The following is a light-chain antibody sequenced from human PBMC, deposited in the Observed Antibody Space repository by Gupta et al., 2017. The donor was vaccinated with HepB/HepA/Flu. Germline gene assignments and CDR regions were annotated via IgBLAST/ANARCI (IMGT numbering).Light chain of an antibody. CDR3: CSYAGSSVVV. V-gene: IGLV2-23*02. J-gene: IGLJ2*01. CDR1: SSDVGSYNL. CDR2: EVS. Sequence: QSALTQPASVSGSPGQSITISCTGTSSDVGSYNLVSWYQQHPGKAPKLMIYEVSKRPSGVSNRFSGSTSGNTASLTISGLQAEDEADYYCCSYAGSSVVVFGGGTKLTVL.